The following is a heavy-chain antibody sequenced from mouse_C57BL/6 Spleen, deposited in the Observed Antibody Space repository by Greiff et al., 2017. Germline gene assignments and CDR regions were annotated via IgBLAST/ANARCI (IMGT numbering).Heavy chain of an antibody. Sequence: EVQLQQSRPGLVKPSQSLSLTCSVTGYSITSGYYWNWIRQFPGNKLEWMGYISYDGSNNYNPSLKNRISITRDTSKNQFFLKLNSVTTEDTATYYCARGPWFAYWGQGTLVTVSA. V-gene: IGHV3-6*01. CDR2: ISYDGSN. CDR3: ARGPWFAY. CDR1: GYSITSGYY. J-gene: IGHJ3*01.